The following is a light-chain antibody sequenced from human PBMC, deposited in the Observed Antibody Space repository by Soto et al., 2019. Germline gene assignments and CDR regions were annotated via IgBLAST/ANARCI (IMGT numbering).Light chain of an antibody. CDR3: QSYDSTLSARYV. J-gene: IGLJ1*01. CDR1: SSNIGADYD. CDR2: GNN. V-gene: IGLV1-40*01. Sequence: QSVLTQPPSVSGAPGQRVTISCSGSSSNIGADYDVHWHQQRPGTAPKLLIFGNNNRPSGVPDRFSGSKSGTSASLAITGLQADDEGDYYCQSYDSTLSARYVFGTGTKVTVL.